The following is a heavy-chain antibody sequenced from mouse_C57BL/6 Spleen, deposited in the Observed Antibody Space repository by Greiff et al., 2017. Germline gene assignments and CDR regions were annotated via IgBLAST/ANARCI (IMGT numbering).Heavy chain of an antibody. CDR1: GFSLTSYG. CDR3: AKYGYSNGDYFDY. V-gene: IGHV2-3*01. J-gene: IGHJ2*01. D-gene: IGHD2-5*01. CDR2: IWGDGST. Sequence: QVQLQQSGPGLVAPSQSLSITCTVSGFSLTSYGVSWVRQPPGKGLEWLGVIWGDGSTNYHSALISRLSISKANSKSQVCLKLNSRQTDDTATYYCAKYGYSNGDYFDYWGQGTTRTVAA.